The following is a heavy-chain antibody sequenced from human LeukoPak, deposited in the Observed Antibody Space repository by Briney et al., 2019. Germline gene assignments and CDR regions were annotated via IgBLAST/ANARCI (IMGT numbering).Heavy chain of an antibody. CDR1: GYTFTGYC. CDR3: ARAWREYFDWFPFDY. CDR2: INPNSGGT. V-gene: IGHV1-2*02. Sequence: ASVKVSCKASGYTFTGYCMHWVRQAPGQGLEWMGWINPNSGGTNYAQKFQGRVTMTRDTSISTAYMELSRLRSDDTAVYYCARAWREYFDWFPFDYWGQGTLVTVSS. J-gene: IGHJ4*02. D-gene: IGHD3-9*01.